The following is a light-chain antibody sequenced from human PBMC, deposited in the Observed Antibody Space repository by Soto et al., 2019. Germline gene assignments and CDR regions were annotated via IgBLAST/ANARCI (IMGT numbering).Light chain of an antibody. Sequence: QSALTQPASVSGSPGQSITISCTGTSSDVGSYNLVSWYQQHPGKAPKLMIYEGSKRPSGVSNRFSGSKSGNTASLTISGLQAEDEADYYCCSYAGSSTFHSLFGTGTKLTVL. CDR3: CSYAGSSTFHSL. J-gene: IGLJ1*01. CDR2: EGS. CDR1: SSDVGSYNL. V-gene: IGLV2-23*03.